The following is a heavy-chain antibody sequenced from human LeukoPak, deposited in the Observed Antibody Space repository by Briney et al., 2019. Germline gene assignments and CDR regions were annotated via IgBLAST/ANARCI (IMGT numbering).Heavy chain of an antibody. CDR1: GFTFSSYW. J-gene: IGHJ4*02. V-gene: IGHV3-74*01. CDR2: INSDGSST. CDR3: ARDPAYYDSSGLTDY. Sequence: PGGSLRLSCAASGFTFSSYWMHWVRQAPGKGLVWVSHINSDGSSTSYADSVKGRFTISRDNAKNTLYLQMNSLRAEDTAVYYCARDPAYYDSSGLTDYWGQGTLVTVPS. D-gene: IGHD3-22*01.